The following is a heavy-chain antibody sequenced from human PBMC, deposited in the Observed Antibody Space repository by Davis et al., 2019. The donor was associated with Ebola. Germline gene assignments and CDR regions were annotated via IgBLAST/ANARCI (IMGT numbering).Heavy chain of an antibody. V-gene: IGHV1-2*04. CDR3: ARVGTTVTTLDD. J-gene: IGHJ4*02. Sequence: ASVKVSCKASGGTFSSYAISWVRQAPGQGLEWMGWINPNSGGTNYAQKFQGWVTMTRDTSISTAYMELSRLRSDDTAVYYCARVGTTVTTLDDWGQGTLVTVSS. CDR1: GGTFSSYA. D-gene: IGHD4-17*01. CDR2: INPNSGGT.